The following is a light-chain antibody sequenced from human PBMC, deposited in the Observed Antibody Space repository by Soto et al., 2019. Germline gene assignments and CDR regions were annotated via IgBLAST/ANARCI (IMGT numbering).Light chain of an antibody. Sequence: DIVMTQSPDSLAVSLGERATSNCKSRQSVLYSSNNKNYLVWYQQKPGQPPKLLIYWASTRESGVPDRFSGSGSGTDFTLTISSLQAEDVAVYYCQQYYSTPLTFGGGTKVDIK. J-gene: IGKJ4*01. V-gene: IGKV4-1*01. CDR3: QQYYSTPLT. CDR2: WAS. CDR1: QSVLYSSNNKNY.